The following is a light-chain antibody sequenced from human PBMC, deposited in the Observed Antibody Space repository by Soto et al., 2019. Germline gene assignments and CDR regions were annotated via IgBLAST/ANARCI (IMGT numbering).Light chain of an antibody. J-gene: IGKJ5*01. V-gene: IGKV1-9*01. CDR2: TAS. CDR1: QGISSF. CDR3: QQLNIYPFA. Sequence: IQLTQSPSSLSASVGDRVTITCRASQGISSFLAWYQQKPGKAPKLLISTASTLQSGVPSRCSGSGSGSDFTLTISSLQPEDFATYYCQQLNIYPFAFGQATRLDIK.